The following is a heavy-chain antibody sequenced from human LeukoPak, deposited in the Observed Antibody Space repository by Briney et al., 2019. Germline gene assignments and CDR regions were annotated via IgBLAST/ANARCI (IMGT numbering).Heavy chain of an antibody. CDR1: GFTFSSYT. D-gene: IGHD3-10*01. CDR2: IKSKTDGGTT. Sequence: SGGSLRLSCAASGFTFSSYTMNWVRQAPGKGLEWVGRIKSKTDGGTTDYAAPVKGRFTISRDDSKNTLYLQMNSLKTEDTAVYYCTTDLIGSLENWFDPWGQGTLVTVSS. CDR3: TTDLIGSLENWFDP. V-gene: IGHV3-15*01. J-gene: IGHJ5*02.